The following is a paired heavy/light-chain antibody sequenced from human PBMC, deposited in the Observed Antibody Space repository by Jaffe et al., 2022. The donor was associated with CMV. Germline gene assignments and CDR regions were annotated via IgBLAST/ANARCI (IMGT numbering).Light chain of an antibody. CDR3: CSYAGSYTFEVV. Sequence: QSALTQPRSVSGSPGQSVTISCTGTSSDVGGYNYVSWYQQHPGKAPKLMIYDVSKRPSGVPDRFSGSKSGNTASLTISGLQAEDEADYYCCSYAGSYTFEVVFGGGTKLTVL. J-gene: IGLJ2*01. V-gene: IGLV2-11*01. CDR1: SSDVGGYNY. CDR2: DVS.
Heavy chain of an antibody. D-gene: IGHD6-19*01. CDR2: IYTSGST. CDR3: ARDRGWDKDYYYGMDV. Sequence: QVQLQESGPGLVKPSETLSLTCTVSGGSISSYYWSWIRQPAGKGLEWIGRIYTSGSTNYNPSLKSRVTMSVDTSKNQFSLKLSSVTAADTAVYYCARDRGWDKDYYYGMDVWGQGTTVTVSS. CDR1: GGSISSYY. V-gene: IGHV4-4*07. J-gene: IGHJ6*02.